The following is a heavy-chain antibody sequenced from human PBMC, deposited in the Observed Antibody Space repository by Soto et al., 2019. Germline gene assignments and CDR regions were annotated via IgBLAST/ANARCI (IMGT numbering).Heavy chain of an antibody. Sequence: SQTLSLTCVISGDSVSSNGACWNWIRQSPSRGLQWLGRIYYRSKWSHDYAASVGSRMAINPDTSRNQFSLQLNYVTPEDTAVYYCARVHCSAGTCLDGLDFWGQGTTVTVSS. V-gene: IGHV6-1*01. CDR1: GDSVSSNGAC. J-gene: IGHJ6*02. CDR3: ARVHCSAGTCLDGLDF. CDR2: IYYRSKWSH. D-gene: IGHD2-15*01.